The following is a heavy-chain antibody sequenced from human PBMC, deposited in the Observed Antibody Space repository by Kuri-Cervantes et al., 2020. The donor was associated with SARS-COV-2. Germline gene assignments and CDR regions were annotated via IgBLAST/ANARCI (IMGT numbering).Heavy chain of an antibody. CDR1: GFTFSSYG. D-gene: IGHD5-12*01. CDR3: ARGGEYSSFKFYINWCDP. CDR2: IWYDGSNK. J-gene: IGHJ5*02. Sequence: GGSLRLSCAASGFTFSSYGMHWVCQAPGKGLEWVAVIWYDGSNKYYADSVKGRFTISRDNSKNTLYLQMNSLSAEDTAVYYCARGGEYSSFKFYINWCDPWGQGTQVTVSS. V-gene: IGHV3-33*08.